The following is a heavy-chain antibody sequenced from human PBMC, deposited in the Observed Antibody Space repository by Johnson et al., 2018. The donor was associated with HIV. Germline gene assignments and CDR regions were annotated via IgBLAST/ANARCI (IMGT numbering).Heavy chain of an antibody. D-gene: IGHD6-19*01. J-gene: IGHJ3*02. Sequence: QVQLVESGGCLVKPGGSLRLSCTASGFTFNDYYMTWVRQAPGEGLEWVSYISSSGSAIYYADSVKGRFTMSRDNAKNSMFLQMNSLRADDTAVYYCAKSVGSWVAVAGTDAFDIWGQGTMVPVSS. CDR2: ISSSGSAI. V-gene: IGHV3-11*01. CDR3: AKSVGSWVAVAGTDAFDI. CDR1: GFTFNDYY.